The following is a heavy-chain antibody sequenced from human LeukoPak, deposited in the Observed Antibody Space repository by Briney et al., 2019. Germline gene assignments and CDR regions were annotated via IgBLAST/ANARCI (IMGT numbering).Heavy chain of an antibody. CDR1: GGSFSGYY. V-gene: IGHV4-34*01. J-gene: IGHJ4*02. CDR2: INHSGST. CDR3: ARPRTTTGHNFDY. D-gene: IGHD1-7*01. Sequence: SETLSLTCAVYGGSFSGYYWGWLRQPPGKGLEWIGEINHSGSTNSNPSLKSRVTISVDTSKNQFSLKLSSVTAADTAVYYCARPRTTTGHNFDYWGQGTLVTVSS.